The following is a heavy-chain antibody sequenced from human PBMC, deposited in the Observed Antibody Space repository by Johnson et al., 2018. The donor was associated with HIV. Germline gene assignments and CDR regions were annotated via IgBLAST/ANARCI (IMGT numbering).Heavy chain of an antibody. CDR3: ARDWPPRPSITMTLDAFDI. V-gene: IGHV3-66*01. Sequence: VLLVESGGGLVQPGGSLRLSCAASGITVSSNYMSWVRQAPGKGLEWVSVIYSGGSTYYTDSVKGRFTISRDNSKSMLHLQMNSLRTDDAAVYYCARDWPPRPSITMTLDAFDIWGQGTMVTVSS. CDR1: GITVSSNY. J-gene: IGHJ3*02. D-gene: IGHD3-22*01. CDR2: IYSGGST.